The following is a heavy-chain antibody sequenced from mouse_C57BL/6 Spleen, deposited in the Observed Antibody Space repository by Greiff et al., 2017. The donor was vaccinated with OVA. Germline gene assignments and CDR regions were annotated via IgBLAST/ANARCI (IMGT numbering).Heavy chain of an antibody. D-gene: IGHD2-5*01. J-gene: IGHJ2*01. CDR3: ARWAYYSNFFDY. V-gene: IGHV1-82*01. CDR1: GYAFSSSW. Sequence: VQLKESGPELVKPGASVKISCKASGYAFSSSWMNWVKQRPGKGLEWIGRIYPGDGDTNYNGKFKGKATLTADKSSSTAYMQLSSLTSEDSAVYFCARWAYYSNFFDYWGQGTTLTVSS. CDR2: IYPGDGDT.